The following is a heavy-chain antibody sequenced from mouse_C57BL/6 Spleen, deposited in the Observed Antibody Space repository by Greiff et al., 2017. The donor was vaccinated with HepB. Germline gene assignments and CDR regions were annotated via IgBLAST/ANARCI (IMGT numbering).Heavy chain of an antibody. CDR3: AKNKGDYEYDWYFDV. J-gene: IGHJ1*03. CDR2: IWRGGST. CDR1: GFSLTSYG. V-gene: IGHV2-5*01. D-gene: IGHD2-4*01. Sequence: QVQLKESGPGLVQPSQSLSITCTVSGFSLTSYGVHWVRQSPGKGLEWLGVIWRGGSTDYNAAFMSRLSITKDNSKSQVFFKMNSLQADDTAIYYCAKNKGDYEYDWYFDVWGTGTTVTVSS.